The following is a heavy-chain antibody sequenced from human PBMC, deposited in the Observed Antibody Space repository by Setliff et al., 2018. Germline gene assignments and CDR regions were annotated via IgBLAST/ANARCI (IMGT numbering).Heavy chain of an antibody. CDR3: ARHATYYYGSGNLPFDH. J-gene: IGHJ4*02. D-gene: IGHD3-10*01. Sequence: PSETLSLTCALYGESSSGYYWSWIRQSPGKTLEWIGEIMDGRDTVYNPSLNSRVTISFDTSRNQFSLELSSVTAADTAVYYCARHATYYYGSGNLPFDHWAQGSLVTVSS. V-gene: IGHV4-34*12. CDR1: GESSSGYY. CDR2: IMDGRDT.